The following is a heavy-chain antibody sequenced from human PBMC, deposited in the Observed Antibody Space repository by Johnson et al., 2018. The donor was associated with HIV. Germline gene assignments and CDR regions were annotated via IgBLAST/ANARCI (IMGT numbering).Heavy chain of an antibody. Sequence: QVQLVESGGGLVKPGGSLRLSCAASGLTFSDYDMSWIRQAPGKGLKWVSYISSSGSTIYYADSVEGRFTISRDNAKNSLYLQMNSLRAEDTAVYYCARNGLIPAAKGVAFDIWGQGTTVTVSS. CDR2: ISSSGSTI. J-gene: IGHJ3*02. CDR3: ARNGLIPAAKGVAFDI. D-gene: IGHD2-2*01. V-gene: IGHV3-11*04. CDR1: GLTFSDYD.